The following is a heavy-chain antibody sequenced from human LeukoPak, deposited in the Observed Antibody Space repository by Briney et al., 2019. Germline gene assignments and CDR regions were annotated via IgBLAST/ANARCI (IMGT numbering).Heavy chain of an antibody. J-gene: IGHJ3*02. Sequence: PGGSLRLSCAASGFTFSNAWMSWVRQAPGKGLEWVGRIKSQTDGGTTDYAAPVKGRFTISRDDSKNTLYLQMNSLKTEDTAVYYCTTDPYYYDSSGYYYVGVENDFDIWGQGTMVTLSS. CDR2: IKSQTDGGTT. D-gene: IGHD3-22*01. CDR3: TTDPYYYDSSGYYYVGVENDFDI. CDR1: GFTFSNAW. V-gene: IGHV3-15*01.